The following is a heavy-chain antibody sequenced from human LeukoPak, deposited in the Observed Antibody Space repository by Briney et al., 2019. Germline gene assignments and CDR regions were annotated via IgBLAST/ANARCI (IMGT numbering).Heavy chain of an antibody. CDR1: GGSISSGGYY. CDR3: ARHVTISGPYDASDI. J-gene: IGHJ3*02. D-gene: IGHD5-24*01. V-gene: IGHV4-31*03. Sequence: SQTLSLTCTVSGGSISSGGYYWSWIRQHPGKGLEWIGYTYYSGSTYYNPSLKSRVTISVDTSKNQFSLKLSSVTAADTAVYYCARHVTISGPYDASDIWGQGTMVTVSP. CDR2: TYYSGST.